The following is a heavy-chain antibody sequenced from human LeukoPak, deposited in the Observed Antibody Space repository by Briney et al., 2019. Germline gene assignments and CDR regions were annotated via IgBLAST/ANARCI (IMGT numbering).Heavy chain of an antibody. Sequence: SETLSLTCTVSGGSISSSSYYWGWIRQPPGKGLEWIGSIYYSGSTYYNPSLKSRVTISVDTSKNQFSLKLSSVTAADTAVYYCARTYDFGRGPPGDAFDNWGPGTLVTVSS. J-gene: IGHJ3*02. V-gene: IGHV4-39*01. D-gene: IGHD3-3*01. CDR2: IYYSGST. CDR1: GGSISSSSYY. CDR3: ARTYDFGRGPPGDAFDN.